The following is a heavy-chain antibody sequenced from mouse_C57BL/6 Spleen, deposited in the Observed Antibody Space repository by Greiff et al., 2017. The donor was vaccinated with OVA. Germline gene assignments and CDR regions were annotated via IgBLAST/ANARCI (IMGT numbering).Heavy chain of an antibody. Sequence: VQLQQPGAELVMPGASVKLSCKASGYTFTSYWMHWVKQRPGQGLEWIGEIDPSDSYTNYNQKFKGKSTLTVDKSSSTAYMQLSSLTSEDSAVYYCARSGGSSGYLDYWGQGTTLTVSS. CDR3: ARSGGSSGYLDY. CDR1: GYTFTSYW. J-gene: IGHJ2*01. V-gene: IGHV1-69*01. CDR2: IDPSDSYT. D-gene: IGHD3-2*02.